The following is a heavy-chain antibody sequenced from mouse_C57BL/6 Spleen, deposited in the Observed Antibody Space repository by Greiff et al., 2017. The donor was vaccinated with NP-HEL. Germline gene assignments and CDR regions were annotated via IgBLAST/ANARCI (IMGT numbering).Heavy chain of an antibody. J-gene: IGHJ4*01. Sequence: EVMLVESGGDLVKPGGSLKLSCAASGFTFSSYGMSWVRQTPDKRLEWVATISSGGSYTYYPDSVKGRFTISIDNAKNTLYLQMSSPKSEDTAMYYCASGPPPGHAMDYWGQGTSVTVSS. CDR1: GFTFSSYG. V-gene: IGHV5-6*01. CDR2: ISSGGSYT. CDR3: ASGPPPGHAMDY.